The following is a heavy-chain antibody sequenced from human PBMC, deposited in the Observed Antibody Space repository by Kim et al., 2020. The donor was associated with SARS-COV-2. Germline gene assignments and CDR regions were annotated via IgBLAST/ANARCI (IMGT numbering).Heavy chain of an antibody. J-gene: IGHJ4*02. CDR2: GGT. V-gene: IGHV1-2*02. CDR3: ARDGGGFDY. Sequence: GGTPFAQKFQGRVTMPRHRSINTAYMQLSSLGSDDTAIYYCARDGGGFDYWGQGTLVTVSP.